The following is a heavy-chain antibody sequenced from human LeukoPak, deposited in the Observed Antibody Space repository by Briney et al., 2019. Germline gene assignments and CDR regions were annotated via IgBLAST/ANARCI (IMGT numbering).Heavy chain of an antibody. J-gene: IGHJ6*03. Sequence: ASVKVSCKASGYTFTGYYMHWVRQAPGQELEWMGWINPNSGGTNYAQKFQGRVTMTRDTSISTAYMELSRLRSDDTAVYYCARRLFDKQQQPYYYYYYYMDVWGKGTTVTVSS. CDR1: GYTFTGYY. D-gene: IGHD6-13*01. CDR2: INPNSGGT. CDR3: ARRLFDKQQQPYYYYYYYMDV. V-gene: IGHV1-2*02.